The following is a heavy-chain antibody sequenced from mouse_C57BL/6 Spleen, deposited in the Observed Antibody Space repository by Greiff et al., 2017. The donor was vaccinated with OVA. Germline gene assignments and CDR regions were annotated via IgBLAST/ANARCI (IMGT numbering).Heavy chain of an antibody. CDR1: GYTFTDYY. D-gene: IGHD3-3*01. J-gene: IGHJ1*03. Sequence: VVKPGASVKISCKASGYTFTDYYMNWVKQSHGKSLEWIGDINPNNGGTSYNQKFKGKATLTVDKSSSTAYMELRSLTSEDSAVYYCARGQGYFDVWGTGTTVTVSS. CDR2: INPNNGGT. CDR3: ARGQGYFDV. V-gene: IGHV1-26*01.